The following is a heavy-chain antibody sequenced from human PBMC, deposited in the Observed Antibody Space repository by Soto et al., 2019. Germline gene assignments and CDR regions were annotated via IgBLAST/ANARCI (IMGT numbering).Heavy chain of an antibody. CDR3: AKDRARYSSSWYEGGAFDI. J-gene: IGHJ3*02. CDR1: GFTFDDYA. V-gene: IGHV3-9*01. Sequence: GGSLRLSCAASGFTFDDYAMHWVRQAPGKGLEWVSGISWNSGSIGYADSVKGRFTISRDNAKNSLYLKMNSLRAEDTALYYCAKDRARYSSSWYEGGAFDIWGQGTMVTVSS. D-gene: IGHD6-13*01. CDR2: ISWNSGSI.